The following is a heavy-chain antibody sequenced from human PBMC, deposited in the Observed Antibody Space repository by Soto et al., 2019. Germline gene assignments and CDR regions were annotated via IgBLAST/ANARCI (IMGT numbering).Heavy chain of an antibody. D-gene: IGHD3-22*01. CDR2: ISAYNGKT. Sequence: QVQLVQSGAEVKKPGASVKVSCKASGYTFTSYGISWVRQAPGQGLEWMGWISAYNGKTNYAQKLQGRVTMTTDTTTSTADMELRSLRSDDTAVYYCARGTYYYDSSGYPYPDYWGQGTLVTVSS. CDR3: ARGTYYYDSSGYPYPDY. CDR1: GYTFTSYG. V-gene: IGHV1-18*01. J-gene: IGHJ4*02.